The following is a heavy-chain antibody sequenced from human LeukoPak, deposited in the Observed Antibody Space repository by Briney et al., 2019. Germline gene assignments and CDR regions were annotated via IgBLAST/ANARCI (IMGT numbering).Heavy chain of an antibody. J-gene: IGHJ2*01. CDR3: ASLRQGWWYFEF. D-gene: IGHD5/OR15-5a*01. CDR1: EYSVSTND. Sequence: GGSLRLSCAVSEYSVSTNDMSWVRQFPGGELGWLSIIYSGGSKFYAASVKGRFTISRDISENTLHLEMNSLRAEDTAVYYCASLRQGWWYFEFWGRGTLVTVSS. CDR2: IYSGGSK. V-gene: IGHV3-53*01.